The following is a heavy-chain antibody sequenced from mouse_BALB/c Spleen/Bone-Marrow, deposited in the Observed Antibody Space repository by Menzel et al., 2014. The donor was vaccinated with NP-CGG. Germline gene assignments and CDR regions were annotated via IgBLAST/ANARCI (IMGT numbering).Heavy chain of an antibody. V-gene: IGHV5-15*02. CDR1: GFTFSDYG. J-gene: IGHJ1*01. CDR2: ISNLAYSI. CDR3: ARDQVYYYGSSDGYFDV. Sequence: EVQLVESGGGLVQPGGSRKLSCAASGFTFSDYGMAWVRQAPGKGPEWVAFISNLAYSIYYADTVTGRFTISRENAKNTLYLEMSSLRSEDTAMYCGARDQVYYYGSSDGYFDVWGAGTTVTVSS. D-gene: IGHD1-1*01.